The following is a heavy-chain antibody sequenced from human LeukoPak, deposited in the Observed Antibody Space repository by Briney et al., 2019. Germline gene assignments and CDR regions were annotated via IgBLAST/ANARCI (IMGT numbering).Heavy chain of an antibody. CDR1: GFTFSRYS. J-gene: IGHJ4*02. CDR3: AKDKVGATTKYYFDY. D-gene: IGHD1-26*01. Sequence: GGSLRLSCAASGFTFSRYSMNWVRQAPGKGLEWVSSISSSGTYIYYADSVKGRFTISRDNSKNTLYLQMNSLRAEDTAVYYCAKDKVGATTKYYFDYWGQGTLVTVSS. V-gene: IGHV3-21*01. CDR2: ISSSGTYI.